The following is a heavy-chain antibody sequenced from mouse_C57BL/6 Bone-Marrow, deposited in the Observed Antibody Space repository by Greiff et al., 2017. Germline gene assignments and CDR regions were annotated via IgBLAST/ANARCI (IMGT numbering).Heavy chain of an antibody. V-gene: IGHV1-47*01. Sequence: VMLVESGAELVKPGASVKMSCKASGYTFTTYPIEWMKQNPGKSLEWIGNFHPYNDDTKYNEKFKGKATFTVEKSSSTVYLELSRLTSDDSAVYYCARKITTAYFDVWGTGTTVTVSS. CDR3: ARKITTAYFDV. CDR2: FHPYNDDT. D-gene: IGHD1-2*01. J-gene: IGHJ1*03. CDR1: GYTFTTYP.